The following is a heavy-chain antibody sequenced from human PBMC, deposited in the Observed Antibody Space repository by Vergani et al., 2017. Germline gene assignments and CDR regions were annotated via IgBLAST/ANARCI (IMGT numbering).Heavy chain of an antibody. CDR1: GFTFDDYA. Sequence: EVQLVESGGGLVQPGRSLRLSCAASGFTFDDYAMHWVRQAPGKGREWVSGISGNSGSIGYADSVKGRFTISRDNAKNSLYLQMNSLRAEATALYYCARTIAVSPPYYFDYWGQGTLVTVSS. CDR2: ISGNSGSI. CDR3: ARTIAVSPPYYFDY. D-gene: IGHD1-14*01. V-gene: IGHV3-9*01. J-gene: IGHJ4*02.